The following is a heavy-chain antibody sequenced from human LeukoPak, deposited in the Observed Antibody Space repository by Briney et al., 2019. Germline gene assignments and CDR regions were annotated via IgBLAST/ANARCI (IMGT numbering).Heavy chain of an antibody. CDR3: ARGSDPYDILTGYYLS. J-gene: IGHJ4*02. Sequence: PGGSLRLSCAASGFTFSSYAMHWVRQAPGKGLEWVAVISYDGSNKYYADSVKGRFTISRDNSKNTLYLQMNILRAEDTAVYYCARGSDPYDILTGYYLSWGQGTLVTVSS. V-gene: IGHV3-30-3*01. CDR2: ISYDGSNK. D-gene: IGHD3-9*01. CDR1: GFTFSSYA.